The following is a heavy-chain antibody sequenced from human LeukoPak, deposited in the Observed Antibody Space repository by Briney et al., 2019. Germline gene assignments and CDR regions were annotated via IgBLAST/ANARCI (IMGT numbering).Heavy chain of an antibody. J-gene: IGHJ4*02. CDR2: INPGDSDP. CDR1: GYTFNTYW. D-gene: IGHD6-13*01. CDR3: ARHGVGSSWFGFDY. Sequence: GESLKISCQASGYTFNTYWIGWVRLMTGKGLEWMGIINPGDSDPRYSPSFQGRATISADRSISTAYLQWSSLKASDTAMYYCARHGVGSSWFGFDYWGQGTLVTVSS. V-gene: IGHV5-51*01.